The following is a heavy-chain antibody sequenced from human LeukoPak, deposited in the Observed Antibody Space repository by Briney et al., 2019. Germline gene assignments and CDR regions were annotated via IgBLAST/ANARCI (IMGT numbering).Heavy chain of an antibody. CDR2: LSPKSGGT. V-gene: IGHV1-2*06. CDR3: ARDGNTSPYYMDV. J-gene: IGHJ6*03. D-gene: IGHD2-2*01. Sequence: ASVKVSCKASGYTFTGYYIHWVRQAPGQGLEWMGRLSPKSGGTNYAQKFQGRVTMTSDTSISTAYMELSRLRSDDTAVYYCARDGNTSPYYMDVWGKGTTVTVPS. CDR1: GYTFTGYY.